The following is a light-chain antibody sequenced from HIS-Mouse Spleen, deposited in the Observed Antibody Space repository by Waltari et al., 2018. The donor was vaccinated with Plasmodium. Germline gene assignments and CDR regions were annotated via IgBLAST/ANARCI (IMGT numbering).Light chain of an antibody. CDR3: QQYYSTPYT. Sequence: DIVMTQSPDSLAVCLGERATINCKSSPSVLYSSNNKNYLAWYQQKPGQPPKLLIYWASTRESGVPDRFSGSGSGTDFTLTISSLQAEDVAVYYCQQYYSTPYTFGQGTKLEIK. CDR2: WAS. CDR1: PSVLYSSNNKNY. J-gene: IGKJ2*01. V-gene: IGKV4-1*01.